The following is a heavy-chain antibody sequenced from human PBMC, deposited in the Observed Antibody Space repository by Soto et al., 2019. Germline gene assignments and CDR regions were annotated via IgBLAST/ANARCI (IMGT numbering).Heavy chain of an antibody. CDR2: ISYDGSNK. CDR3: AREGSDDAFDI. D-gene: IGHD2-15*01. CDR1: GFTFSSYA. J-gene: IGHJ3*02. V-gene: IGHV3-30-3*01. Sequence: PGGSLRLSCAASGFTFSSYAMHWVRQAPGKGLEWVAVISYDGSNKYYADSVKGRFTISRDNSKNTLYLQMNSLRAEDTAVYYCAREGSDDAFDIWGQGTMVTVSS.